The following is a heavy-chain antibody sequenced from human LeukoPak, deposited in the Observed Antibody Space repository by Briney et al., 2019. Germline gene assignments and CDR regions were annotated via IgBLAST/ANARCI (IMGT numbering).Heavy chain of an antibody. CDR2: ISYDGSNK. Sequence: GGSLRLSCAASGFTFSSYGMHWVRQTPGKGLEWVAVISYDGSNKYYADSVKGRFTISRDNAKNSLYLRMNSLRAEDTAVYYCARGRYYYDSSGLRGDAFDIWGQGTMVTVSS. CDR1: GFTFSSYG. D-gene: IGHD3-22*01. CDR3: ARGRYYYDSSGLRGDAFDI. J-gene: IGHJ3*02. V-gene: IGHV3-30*03.